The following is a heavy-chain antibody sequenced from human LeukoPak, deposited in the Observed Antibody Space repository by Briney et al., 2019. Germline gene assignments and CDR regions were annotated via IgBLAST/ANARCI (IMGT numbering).Heavy chain of an antibody. CDR3: ARDLGDGYNYYFDY. CDR2: IYYSGST. J-gene: IGHJ4*02. Sequence: PSETLSLTCTVPGGSISSYYWSWIRQPPGKGLEWIGYIYYSGSTNYNPSLKSRVTISVDTSKNQFSLKLSSVTAADTAVYYCARDLGDGYNYYFDYWGQGTLVTVSS. CDR1: GGSISSYY. D-gene: IGHD5-24*01. V-gene: IGHV4-59*01.